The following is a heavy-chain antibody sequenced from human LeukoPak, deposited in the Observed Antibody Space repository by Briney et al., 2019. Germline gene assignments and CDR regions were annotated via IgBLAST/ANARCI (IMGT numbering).Heavy chain of an antibody. J-gene: IGHJ4*02. Sequence: SETLSLTCTVSGGSISSSSYYWGWIRQPPGKGLEWIGSIYYSGSIYYNPSLKSRVTISVDTSKNQFSLKLSSVTAADTAVYYCARQSAGDFDYWGQGTLVTVSS. CDR3: ARQSAGDFDY. D-gene: IGHD6-13*01. CDR2: IYYSGSI. CDR1: GGSISSSSYY. V-gene: IGHV4-39*01.